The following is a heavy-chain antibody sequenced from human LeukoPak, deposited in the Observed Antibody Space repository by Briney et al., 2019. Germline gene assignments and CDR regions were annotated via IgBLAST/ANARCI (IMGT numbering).Heavy chain of an antibody. J-gene: IGHJ6*04. CDR2: IRSKAYGGTT. Sequence: HPGGSLRLSCTASGFTFGDYAMSWVRQAPGKGLEWVGFIRSKAYGGTTEYAASVKGRFTISRDDSKSIAYLQMNSLRAEDTAVYYCANTVNYYYYYYDMDVWGKGTTVTVSS. D-gene: IGHD4-17*01. CDR1: GFTFGDYA. CDR3: ANTVNYYYYYYDMDV. V-gene: IGHV3-49*04.